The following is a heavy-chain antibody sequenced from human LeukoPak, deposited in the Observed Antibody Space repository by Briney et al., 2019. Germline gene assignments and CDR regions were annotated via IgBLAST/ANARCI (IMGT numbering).Heavy chain of an antibody. D-gene: IGHD3-16*01. CDR1: GFTFNNYE. J-gene: IGHJ4*02. Sequence: HSGGSLRLSCTASGFTFNNYEMNWVRQAPGKGLEWISYTSGSGFTTNYAESVTGRFTISRDNAKNSLYLQINSLRAEDTAVYYCARLKSYGGGVDYWGQGTLVTVSS. CDR2: TSGSGFTT. V-gene: IGHV3-48*03. CDR3: ARLKSYGGGVDY.